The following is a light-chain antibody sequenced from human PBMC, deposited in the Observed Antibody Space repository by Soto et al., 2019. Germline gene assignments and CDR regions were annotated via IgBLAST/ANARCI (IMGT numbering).Light chain of an antibody. Sequence: DVQMTQSPSTLSASVGDRVTITCRASQSISSWLAWYQQEPGKAPKLLISEASTLEGGVPSRFSGSGSGTEFALTLSSLQPDDFASYYFLQYSSYPWTFGQGTKVEI. CDR1: QSISSW. CDR2: EAS. V-gene: IGKV1-5*03. CDR3: LQYSSYPWT. J-gene: IGKJ1*01.